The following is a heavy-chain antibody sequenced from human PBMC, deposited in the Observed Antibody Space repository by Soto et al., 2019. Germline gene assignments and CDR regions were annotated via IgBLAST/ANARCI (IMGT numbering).Heavy chain of an antibody. V-gene: IGHV3-30*18. Sequence: PGGSLTLSCAASGFTFSSYGMHWVRQAPGKGLEWVAVISYDGSNKYYADSVKGRFTISRDNSKNTLYLQMNSLRAEDTAVYYCAKDLLPPPYYYYGMDVWGQGTTVTVSS. D-gene: IGHD1-26*01. CDR2: ISYDGSNK. CDR3: AKDLLPPPYYYYGMDV. CDR1: GFTFSSYG. J-gene: IGHJ6*02.